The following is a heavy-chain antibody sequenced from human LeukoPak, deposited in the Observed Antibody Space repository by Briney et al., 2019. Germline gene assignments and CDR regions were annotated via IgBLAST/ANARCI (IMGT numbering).Heavy chain of an antibody. D-gene: IGHD3-22*01. Sequence: GASLQISCKGSGSIFTSYWIGWVRQLPGKGLEWMGIIYPGDSDTRYSPSFQGQVTISADKSISTAYLQWSSLKASDTAMYYCARLGSGGYFKYDYWGQGTLVTVSS. V-gene: IGHV5-51*01. CDR3: ARLGSGGYFKYDY. J-gene: IGHJ4*02. CDR1: GSIFTSYW. CDR2: IYPGDSDT.